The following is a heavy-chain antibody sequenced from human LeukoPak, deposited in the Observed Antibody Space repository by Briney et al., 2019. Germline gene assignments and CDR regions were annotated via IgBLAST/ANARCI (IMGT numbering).Heavy chain of an antibody. J-gene: IGHJ4*02. CDR3: ARGKFFYYGSTAYYGFDF. V-gene: IGHV4-59*11. Sequence: SETLSLTCTVSGDSISNHHWNWIRQTPGKGLEWIGNIYYSGNTNYNPSLKSRVTISVVTSKNQFSLKLTSMTAADTAMYYCARGKFFYYGSTAYYGFDFRGQGTLVTVSS. CDR2: IYYSGNT. CDR1: GDSISNHH. D-gene: IGHD3-22*01.